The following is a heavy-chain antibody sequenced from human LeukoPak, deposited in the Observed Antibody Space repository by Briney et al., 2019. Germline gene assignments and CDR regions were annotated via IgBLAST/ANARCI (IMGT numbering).Heavy chain of an antibody. CDR3: ARDLIVGATTWFDP. J-gene: IGHJ5*02. CDR1: GYTFTSYG. CDR2: ISAYNGNT. V-gene: IGHV1-18*01. Sequence: PLASVKVSCKASGYTFTSYGISWVRQAPGQGLEWMGWISAYNGNTNYAQKLQGRVTMTTDTSTSTAYMELRSLRSDDTDVYYCARDLIVGATTWFDPWGQGTLVTVSS. D-gene: IGHD1-26*01.